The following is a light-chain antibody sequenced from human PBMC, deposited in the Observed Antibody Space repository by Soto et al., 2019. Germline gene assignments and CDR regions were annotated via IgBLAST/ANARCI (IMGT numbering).Light chain of an antibody. V-gene: IGKV1-5*01. CDR2: DVS. CDR3: QQYNSWT. CDR1: QSISSW. J-gene: IGKJ1*01. Sequence: DIQMTQSPSTLSASVGDRVTITCRASQSISSWLAWYQQKPGKAPKLLIYDVSSLESGVPSRFSGSGSGTEFTLTISSLQPDDFATYYCQQYNSWTFGQGTKVEIK.